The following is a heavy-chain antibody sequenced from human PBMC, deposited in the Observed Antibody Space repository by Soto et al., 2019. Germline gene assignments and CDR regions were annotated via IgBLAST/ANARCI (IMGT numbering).Heavy chain of an antibody. CDR2: ISTYNGDT. D-gene: IGHD6-19*01. CDR1: GYTFSTYG. Sequence: QVQLVQSGAEVKKPGASVKVSCKASGYTFSTYGMSWLRQAPGQGLEWMGWISTYNGDTNDAPKFQDRVTMTSDTSTSSVYMELRSLRADDTVLYYCARGGAGPYSDYGMDGWGQGTRVTVS. CDR3: ARGGAGPYSDYGMDG. V-gene: IGHV1-18*01. J-gene: IGHJ6*01.